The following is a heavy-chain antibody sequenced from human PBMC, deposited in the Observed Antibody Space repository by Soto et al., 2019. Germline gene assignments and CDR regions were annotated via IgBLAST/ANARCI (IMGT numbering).Heavy chain of an antibody. J-gene: IGHJ4*02. CDR1: GFTFSTYA. CDR2: ISGSGGST. CDR3: WRRGSPDY. V-gene: IGHV3-23*01. Sequence: EVQLLESGGGLVQPGGPLRLSVEAPGFTFSTYAMSWVRQAPGKGLEWVSAISGSGGSTYYADSVKGRFTISRDNSKNTLYLQMNSLRAEDTAVYYCWRRGSPDYWGQGTLVTVSS. D-gene: IGHD1-26*01.